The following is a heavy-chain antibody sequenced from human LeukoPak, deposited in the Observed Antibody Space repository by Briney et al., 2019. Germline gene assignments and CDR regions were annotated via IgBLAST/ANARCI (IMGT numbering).Heavy chain of an antibody. J-gene: IGHJ4*02. CDR1: GFTFSSYA. Sequence: TGGSLRLSCAASGFTFSSYAMHWVRQAPGKGLEWVAVISYDGSNKYYADSVKGRFTISRDNAKNSLYLQMNSLRAEDTAVYYCASDLPTSSDYWGQGALVTVSS. CDR3: ASDLPTSSDY. D-gene: IGHD2/OR15-2a*01. V-gene: IGHV3-30*04. CDR2: ISYDGSNK.